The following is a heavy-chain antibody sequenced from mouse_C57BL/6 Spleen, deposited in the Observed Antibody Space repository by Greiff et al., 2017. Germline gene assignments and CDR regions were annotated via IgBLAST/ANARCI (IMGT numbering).Heavy chain of an antibody. D-gene: IGHD2-4*01. V-gene: IGHV5-6*01. Sequence: EVHLVESGGDLVKPGGSLKLSCAASGFTFSSYGMSWVRQTPDKRLEWVATISSGGSYTYYPDSVKGRFTISRDNAKNTLYLQMSSLKSEDTAMYYCARQDYYDYDYYAMDYWGQGTSVTVSS. CDR2: ISSGGSYT. CDR3: ARQDYYDYDYYAMDY. J-gene: IGHJ4*01. CDR1: GFTFSSYG.